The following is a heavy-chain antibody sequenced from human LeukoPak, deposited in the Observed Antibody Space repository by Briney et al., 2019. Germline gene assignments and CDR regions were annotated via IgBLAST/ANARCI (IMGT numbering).Heavy chain of an antibody. Sequence: SSETLSLTCTVSGGSISSSSYCWGWIRQPPGKGLDWIGSIYYSGSTYYNPSLKSRVTIFVDTSKNQFSLKLSSVTAADTAVYYCARNQDDTYTMGELSYWGQGTLVTVSS. D-gene: IGHD3-16*01. CDR1: GGSISSSSYC. J-gene: IGHJ4*02. CDR3: ARNQDDTYTMGELSY. CDR2: IYYSGST. V-gene: IGHV4-39*01.